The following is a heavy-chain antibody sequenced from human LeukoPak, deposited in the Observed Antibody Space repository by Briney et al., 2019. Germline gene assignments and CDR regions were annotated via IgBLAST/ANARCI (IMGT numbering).Heavy chain of an antibody. CDR2: ITPIFGTA. CDR1: GGTFSSYA. J-gene: IGHJ4*02. V-gene: IGHV1-69*06. CDR3: ARGLDIVVVPAASEFGGFDY. Sequence: SVKVSCKASGGTFSSYAISWVRQAPGQGLEWMGGITPIFGTANYAQKLQGRVTITADKSTSTAYMEMSSLRSEEKAVYYCARGLDIVVVPAASEFGGFDYWGQGTLVTVSS. D-gene: IGHD2-2*03.